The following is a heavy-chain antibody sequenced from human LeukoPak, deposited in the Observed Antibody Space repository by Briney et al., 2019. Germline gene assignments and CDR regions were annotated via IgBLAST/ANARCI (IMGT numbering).Heavy chain of an antibody. CDR2: IYYTGST. J-gene: IGHJ4*02. CDR1: GGSINTYY. V-gene: IGHV4-59*01. D-gene: IGHD2-2*01. Sequence: SETLSLTCTVSGGSINTYYWSWIRQPPGEGLEWIGYIYYTGSTNYHPSLKSRVTFSVDTSKNQISLKLTSVTAADTAVYYCARGGGPSVPYDWGQGTLVTVSS. CDR3: ARGGGPSVPYD.